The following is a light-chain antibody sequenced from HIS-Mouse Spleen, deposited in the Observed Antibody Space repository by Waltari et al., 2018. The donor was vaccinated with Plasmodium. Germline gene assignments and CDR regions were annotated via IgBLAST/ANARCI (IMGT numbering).Light chain of an antibody. J-gene: IGLJ2*01. CDR3: QAWDSSTVV. Sequence: SYELTQPPSVSVSPGQTASITCSGDKLGDKYACWYQQKPGQSPGLFIYQDSKRPSGIPERFSGSNSGNTATLTIRGTQAMDEADYYCQAWDSSTVVFGGGTKLTVL. V-gene: IGLV3-1*01. CDR1: KLGDKY. CDR2: QDS.